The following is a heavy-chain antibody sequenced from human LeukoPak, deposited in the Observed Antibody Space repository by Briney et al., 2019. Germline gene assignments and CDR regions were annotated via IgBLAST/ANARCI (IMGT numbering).Heavy chain of an antibody. D-gene: IGHD2-2*01. CDR2: INAGNGNT. J-gene: IGHJ4*02. CDR3: ARDGEESSTSCCGDFDY. CDR1: GYTFTSYA. Sequence: ASVKVSCKASGYTFTSYAMHWVRQAPGQRLEWMGWINAGNGNTKYSQKFQGRVTITRDTSASTAYMELSSLRSEDTAVYYCARDGEESSTSCCGDFDYWGQGTLVTVSS. V-gene: IGHV1-3*01.